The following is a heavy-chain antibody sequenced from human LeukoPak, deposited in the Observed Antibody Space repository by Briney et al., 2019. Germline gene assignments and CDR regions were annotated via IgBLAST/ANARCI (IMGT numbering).Heavy chain of an antibody. D-gene: IGHD3-22*01. V-gene: IGHV4-59*01. J-gene: IGHJ4*02. CDR1: GGSISSYY. CDR3: AGGPRYYDSSAYYRFDY. Sequence: SSETLSLTCTVSGGSISSYYWSWIRQPPGKGLEWIGYIYYSGSTNYNPSPKSRVTISVDTSKNQFSLKLSSVTAADTAVYYCAGGPRYYDSSAYYRFDYWGQGTLVTVSS. CDR2: IYYSGST.